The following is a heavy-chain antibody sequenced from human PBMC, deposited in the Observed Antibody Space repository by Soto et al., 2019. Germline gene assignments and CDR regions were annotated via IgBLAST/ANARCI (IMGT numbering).Heavy chain of an antibody. CDR2: IWYDGSNK. CDR1: GFTFSSYG. D-gene: IGHD2-21*01. V-gene: IGHV3-33*01. J-gene: IGHJ3*02. CDR3: ARDGYCGGDCYYDAFDI. Sequence: QVQLVESGGGVVQPGRSLRLSCAASGFTFSSYGMHWVRQAPGKGLEWVAVIWYDGSNKYYADSVKGRFTISRDNSKNTLYVQMNSLRAEDTAVYYCARDGYCGGDCYYDAFDIWGQGTMVTVSS.